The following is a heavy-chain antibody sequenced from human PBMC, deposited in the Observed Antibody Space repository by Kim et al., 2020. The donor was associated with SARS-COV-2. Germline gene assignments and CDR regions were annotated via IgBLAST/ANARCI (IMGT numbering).Heavy chain of an antibody. J-gene: IGHJ6*02. CDR1: GYTFTSYY. D-gene: IGHD1-26*01. CDR3: ARGGWELLRYYYGMDV. Sequence: ASVKVSCKASGYTFTSYYMHWVRQAPGQGLEWMGIINPSGGSTSYAQKFQGRVTMTRDTSTSTVYMELSSLRSEDTAVYYCARGGWELLRYYYGMDVWGQGTSVTVSS. V-gene: IGHV1-46*01. CDR2: INPSGGST.